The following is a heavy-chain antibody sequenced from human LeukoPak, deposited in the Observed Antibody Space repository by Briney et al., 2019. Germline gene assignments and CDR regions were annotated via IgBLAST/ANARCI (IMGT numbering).Heavy chain of an antibody. J-gene: IGHJ3*02. Sequence: SETLSLTCAVYGGSFSGYYWSWIRQPPGKGLEWIGEINHSGSTNYNPSLKSRVTISVDTSKNQFSLKLSSVTAADTAVYYCARRRVVVITYDAFDIWGQGTMVTVSS. CDR1: GGSFSGYY. CDR3: ARRRVVVITYDAFDI. V-gene: IGHV4-34*01. CDR2: INHSGST. D-gene: IGHD3-22*01.